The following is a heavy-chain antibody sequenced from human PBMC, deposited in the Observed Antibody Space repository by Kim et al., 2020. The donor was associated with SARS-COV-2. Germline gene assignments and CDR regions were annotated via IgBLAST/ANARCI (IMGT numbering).Heavy chain of an antibody. CDR2: IGTVGDT. CDR3: ARGYSSSWYWAFDI. V-gene: IGHV3-13*01. D-gene: IGHD6-13*01. CDR1: GFTFSSYD. J-gene: IGHJ3*02. Sequence: GGSLRLSCAASGFTFSSYDMHWVRQATGKGLEWVSAIGTVGDTYYPGSVKGRFTISRENAKNSLYLQMNSLRAVDTAVYYCARGYSSSWYWAFDIWGQGTMVTVSS.